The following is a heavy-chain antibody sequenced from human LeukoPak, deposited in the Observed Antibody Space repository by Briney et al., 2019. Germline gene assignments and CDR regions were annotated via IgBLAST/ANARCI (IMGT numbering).Heavy chain of an antibody. CDR3: ARVPLHDDSGHYYPH. J-gene: IGHJ1*01. CDR1: GGTFSSYA. D-gene: IGHD3-22*01. Sequence: SVKVSCKASGGTFSSYAISWVRQAPGQGLEWMGGIIPILGTANYAQKFQGRVTIIRDTSASTAYMELSSLRSEDTAVYYCARVPLHDDSGHYYPHWGQGTLVTVSS. CDR2: IIPILGTA. V-gene: IGHV1-69*10.